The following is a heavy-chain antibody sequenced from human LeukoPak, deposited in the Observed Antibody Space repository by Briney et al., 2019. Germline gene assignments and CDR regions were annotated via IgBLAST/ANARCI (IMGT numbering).Heavy chain of an antibody. Sequence: PSDTLSLTCTVSGGSISPYYWSWIRQSPGEKLEWIAYISYSGRAHYNPSLTSRVTISVDTSKNQLSLKLTSVTAADTAVYYCARRGDSYAVFDYWGQGTLVTVSS. CDR3: ARRGDSYAVFDY. V-gene: IGHV4-59*08. D-gene: IGHD5-18*01. CDR2: ISYSGRA. CDR1: GGSISPYY. J-gene: IGHJ4*02.